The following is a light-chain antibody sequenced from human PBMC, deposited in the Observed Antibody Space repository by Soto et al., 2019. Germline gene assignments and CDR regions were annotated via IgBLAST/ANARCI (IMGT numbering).Light chain of an antibody. CDR2: GAS. J-gene: IGKJ1*01. CDR1: QSVGNN. V-gene: IGKV3-15*01. Sequence: EVVMTQSPATLSVSPGERATLSCRASQSVGNNLAWYRHKPGQAPRLLIYGASTRATGFPARFSGSGPGTEFTLTISSLHSQDFAVYYCQQYNKWPRTFGQGTKV. CDR3: QQYNKWPRT.